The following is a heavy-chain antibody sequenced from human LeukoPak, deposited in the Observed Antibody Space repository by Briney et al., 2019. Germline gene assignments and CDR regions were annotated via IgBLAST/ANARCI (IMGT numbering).Heavy chain of an antibody. J-gene: IGHJ4*02. Sequence: SETLSLTCTVSGISISSSNSYWGWIRQPPGKGLEWIGSIYYTGNTYYNASLKSRVTISIDTSKNQISLRLTSVTAADAAMYYCARQTGSGLFTLPGGQGTLVTVSS. V-gene: IGHV4-39*01. CDR1: GISISSSNSY. CDR2: IYYTGNT. D-gene: IGHD3/OR15-3a*01. CDR3: ARQTGSGLFTLP.